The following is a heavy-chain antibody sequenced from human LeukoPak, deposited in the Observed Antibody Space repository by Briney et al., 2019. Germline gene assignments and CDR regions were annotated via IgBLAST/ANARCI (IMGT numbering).Heavy chain of an antibody. CDR2: IIPILGIA. V-gene: IGHV1-69*04. CDR3: ARDRGRFLEWLDYFDY. J-gene: IGHJ4*02. CDR1: GGTFSSYT. D-gene: IGHD3-3*01. Sequence: ASVKVSCKASGGTFSSYTISWVRQAPGQGLEWMGRIIPILGIANYAQKFQRRVTITADKSTSTAYMELSSLRSEDTAVYYCARDRGRFLEWLDYFDYWGQGTLVTVSS.